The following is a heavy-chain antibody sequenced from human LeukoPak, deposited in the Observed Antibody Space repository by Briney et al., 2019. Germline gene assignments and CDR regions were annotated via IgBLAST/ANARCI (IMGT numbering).Heavy chain of an antibody. J-gene: IGHJ4*02. CDR2: ISWDGGST. V-gene: IGHV3-43*01. Sequence: PGGSLRLSCAASGFTFIEYTMNWVRQAPEKGLEWVSLISWDGGSTYYADAVKGRFTVSRDNSKNSLYLQMNSLRTEDTALYYCAKGGYGSGTWEMGIDYWGQGTLVTVSS. CDR1: GFTFIEYT. CDR3: AKGGYGSGTWEMGIDY. D-gene: IGHD3-10*01.